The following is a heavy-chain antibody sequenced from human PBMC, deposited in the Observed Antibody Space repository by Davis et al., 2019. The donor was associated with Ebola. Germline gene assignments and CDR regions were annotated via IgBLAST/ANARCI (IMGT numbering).Heavy chain of an antibody. CDR1: GFTFSNHA. D-gene: IGHD3-3*01. CDR3: ARALLDEVLDY. J-gene: IGHJ4*02. Sequence: PGGSLRLSCVASGFTFSNHAMHWVRQAPGKGLEWVAVTSHNERERFYGESVQGRFTISRDNSENVLYLQMDSLRPDDTAIYFCARALLDEVLDYWGQGTPVTVSS. CDR2: TSHNERER. V-gene: IGHV3-30*04.